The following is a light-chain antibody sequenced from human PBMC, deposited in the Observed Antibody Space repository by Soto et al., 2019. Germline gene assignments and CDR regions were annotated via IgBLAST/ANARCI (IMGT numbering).Light chain of an antibody. CDR3: QQYDNLPPYT. CDR2: DAS. CDR1: QDISNY. J-gene: IGKJ2*01. Sequence: DIQMTQSPSSLSASVGDRVTITCQASQDISNYLNWYQQKPGKAPKLLIYDASNLETGVPSRFSGRGSWTDFTFTISSLQAEDIATYYCQQYDNLPPYTFGQGTKLEIK. V-gene: IGKV1-33*01.